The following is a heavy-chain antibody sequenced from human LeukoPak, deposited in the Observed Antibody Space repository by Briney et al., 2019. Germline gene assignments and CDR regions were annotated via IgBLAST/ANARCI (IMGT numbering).Heavy chain of an antibody. CDR1: GYSFTNYW. Sequence: GESLKISCKGSGYSFTNYWIGSVRQLPGKGLEWMGIIFPADSDTRYSPSFQGQVTISADKSISTAYLHWSSLRSSDTAMYYCARARGTYANDAFDIWGQGRMVTVSP. V-gene: IGHV5-51*01. D-gene: IGHD1-26*01. CDR2: IFPADSDT. J-gene: IGHJ3*02. CDR3: ARARGTYANDAFDI.